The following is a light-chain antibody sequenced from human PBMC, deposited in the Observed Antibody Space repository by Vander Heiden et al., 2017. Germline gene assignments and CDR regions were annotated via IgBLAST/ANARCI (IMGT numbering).Light chain of an antibody. CDR1: NIGSKS. V-gene: IGLV3-21*03. Sequence: SYVLTQPPPVPVAPGMTARIPCGGNNIGSKSVHWYQQKPGQAPVMVVYDDSDRPSGSPERFSGSNSGNTATLTISRVEAGDEADYYCQVWDSSSDHYVFGTGTKVTVL. J-gene: IGLJ1*01. CDR2: DDS. CDR3: QVWDSSSDHYV.